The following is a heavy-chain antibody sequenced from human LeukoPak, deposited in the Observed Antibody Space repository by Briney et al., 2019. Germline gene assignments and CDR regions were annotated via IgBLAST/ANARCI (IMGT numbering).Heavy chain of an antibody. Sequence: GGSLRLSCAASGFTFSTHWMSWVRQAPGKGLEWVANMKQDGSDKYYVDSVKGRFTISRDNAKDSLYLQMNSLRAEDTAVYYCARACYYDSSGYCHDAFDIWGQGTMVTVSS. J-gene: IGHJ3*02. D-gene: IGHD3-22*01. CDR3: ARACYYDSSGYCHDAFDI. V-gene: IGHV3-7*01. CDR1: GFTFSTHW. CDR2: MKQDGSDK.